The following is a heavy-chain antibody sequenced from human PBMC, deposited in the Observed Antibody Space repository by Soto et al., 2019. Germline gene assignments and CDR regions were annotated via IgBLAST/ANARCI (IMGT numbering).Heavy chain of an antibody. J-gene: IGHJ6*02. D-gene: IGHD5-12*01. V-gene: IGHV1-3*01. CDR3: ARCGYPAGYYGMDV. CDR2: INAGNGNT. CDR1: GYPLTSYA. Sequence: GXSVKVSCKASGYPLTSYAMHWVRQAPGQRLEWMGWINAGNGNTKYSQKFQGRVTITRDTSASTAYMELSSLRSEDTAVYYCARCGYPAGYYGMDVWGQGTTVTVSS.